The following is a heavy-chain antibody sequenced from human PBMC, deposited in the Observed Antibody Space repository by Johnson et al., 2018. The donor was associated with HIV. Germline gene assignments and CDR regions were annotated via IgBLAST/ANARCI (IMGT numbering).Heavy chain of an antibody. CDR3: ARVTIFGATKVDALDI. J-gene: IGHJ3*02. CDR2: IKSKTDGGTT. V-gene: IGHV3-15*05. D-gene: IGHD3-3*01. CDR1: GFTFTSAW. Sequence: VQLVESGGGLVKPGGSLRLSCAVSGFTFTSAWMSWVRQSPGKGLEWVGRIKSKTDGGTTDYAAPVKGRFTISRDNAKNSLYLQMSSLRVEDSALYYCARVTIFGATKVDALDIWGQGTMVTVSS.